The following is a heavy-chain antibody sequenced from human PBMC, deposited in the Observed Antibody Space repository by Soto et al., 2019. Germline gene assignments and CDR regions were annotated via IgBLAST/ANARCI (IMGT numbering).Heavy chain of an antibody. CDR2: INHSGST. V-gene: IGHV4-34*01. CDR1: AGSFSGHY. CDR3: ARLRRVDISGWCFDY. Sequence: PSETLSLTCVVYAGSFSGHYCSWIRQPPGKGLEWIGEINHSGSTNYNPSLKSRVTISVDTSKNQLSLELSSVTAADTAVYYCARLRRVDISGWCFDYWGQGTLVTVSS. J-gene: IGHJ4*02. D-gene: IGHD6-19*01.